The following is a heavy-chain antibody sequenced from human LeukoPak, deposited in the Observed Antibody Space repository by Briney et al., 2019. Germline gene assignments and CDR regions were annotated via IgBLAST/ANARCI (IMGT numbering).Heavy chain of an antibody. CDR1: AFTFSSYG. J-gene: IGHJ6*03. Sequence: GGSLRLSCAASAFTFSSYGMHWVRQAPGKGLEWVAVMSHDGSNKAYADSVKGRFTISRDNSKNTLYLQMNSLRAEDTAVYYCAKRIVPAAIKSPLYMDVWGKGTTVTVPS. CDR3: AKRIVPAAIKSPLYMDV. D-gene: IGHD2-2*01. V-gene: IGHV3-30*18. CDR2: MSHDGSNK.